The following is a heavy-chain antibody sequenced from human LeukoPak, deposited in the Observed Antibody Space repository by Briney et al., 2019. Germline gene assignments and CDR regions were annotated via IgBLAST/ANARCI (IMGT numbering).Heavy chain of an antibody. CDR2: IYPGDSDT. Sequence: GESLKISCKGSGYSFTSYWISWVGQMPGKGLEWMGIIYPGDSDTRYSPSFQGQVTISADKSISTAYLQWSSLKASDTAMYYCARITNGIVVVPAAIGGWFDPWGQGTLVTVSS. J-gene: IGHJ5*02. CDR1: GYSFTSYW. D-gene: IGHD2-2*02. CDR3: ARITNGIVVVPAAIGGWFDP. V-gene: IGHV5-51*01.